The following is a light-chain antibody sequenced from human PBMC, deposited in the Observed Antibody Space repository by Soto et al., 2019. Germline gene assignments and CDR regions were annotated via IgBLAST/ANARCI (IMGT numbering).Light chain of an antibody. CDR2: AA. CDR1: QGIGKF. CDR3: QKYSSVIT. V-gene: IGKV1-27*01. Sequence: DIQLTQSPSSLSASVGDRVTITCRASQGIGKFLACYQQKPGKVPKLLISAATLQSGVPSRFSGSGAGTDFTLTITSLQPEDVATYYCQKYSSVITFGQGTRLEIK. J-gene: IGKJ5*01.